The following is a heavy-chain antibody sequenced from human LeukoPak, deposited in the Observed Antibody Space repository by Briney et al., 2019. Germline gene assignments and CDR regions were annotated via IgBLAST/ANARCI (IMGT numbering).Heavy chain of an antibody. V-gene: IGHV3-74*01. Sequence: GGSLRLSCAASGFTFSSYGMHWVRQAPGKGLVWVSRVKTDGSGINYGDSVKGRFTISRDNAKNTLYLQMNSLRAEDMAVYYCARQAGSGFDYWGQGSLVTVSS. J-gene: IGHJ4*02. CDR3: ARQAGSGFDY. CDR2: VKTDGSGI. D-gene: IGHD3-10*01. CDR1: GFTFSSYG.